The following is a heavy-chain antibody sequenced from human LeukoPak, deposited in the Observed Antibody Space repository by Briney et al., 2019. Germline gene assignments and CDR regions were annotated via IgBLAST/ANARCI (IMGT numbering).Heavy chain of an antibody. V-gene: IGHV1-3*01. Sequence: ASVKVSCKASGYTFTGYYMHWVRQAPGQGLEWLGWVNVGNGKTEYSQKFQGRFTISRDTTASTSYLDLRSLRSDDTAVYYCARGAYCSGGKCYSGRIGFWGQGTLVTVSS. CDR3: ARGAYCSGGKCYSGRIGF. CDR1: GYTFTGYY. J-gene: IGHJ4*02. D-gene: IGHD2-15*01. CDR2: VNVGNGKT.